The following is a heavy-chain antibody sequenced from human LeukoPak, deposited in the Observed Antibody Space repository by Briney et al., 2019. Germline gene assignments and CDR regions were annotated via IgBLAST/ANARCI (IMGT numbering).Heavy chain of an antibody. CDR1: CGPISSGVYY. CDR3: ARLQDHSSGYYRSNWFDP. CDR2: IYYSWNT. D-gene: IGHD3-22*01. V-gene: IGHV4-30-4*01. Sequence: SEALSLTCTVSCGPISSGVYYRSWTRHPPGKGLEGVGYIYYSWNTYYNPPPKSGLTISGDTSKNQFSLMQSPETAADTAVYYCARLQDHSSGYYRSNWFDPWGQGTLVTVSS. J-gene: IGHJ5*02.